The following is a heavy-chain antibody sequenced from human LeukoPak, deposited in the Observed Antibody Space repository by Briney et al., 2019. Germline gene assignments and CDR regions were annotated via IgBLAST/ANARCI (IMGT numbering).Heavy chain of an antibody. D-gene: IGHD2-2*01. CDR3: ARDHSCSSTSCYPFDY. Sequence: GASVKVSFKASGYTFTSYGISWVRQAPGQGLEWMGWISAYNGNTNYAQKLQGRVTITTDTSTSTAYMELRSLRSDDTAVYYCARDHSCSSTSCYPFDYWGQGTLVTVSS. CDR2: ISAYNGNT. J-gene: IGHJ4*02. V-gene: IGHV1-18*04. CDR1: GYTFTSYG.